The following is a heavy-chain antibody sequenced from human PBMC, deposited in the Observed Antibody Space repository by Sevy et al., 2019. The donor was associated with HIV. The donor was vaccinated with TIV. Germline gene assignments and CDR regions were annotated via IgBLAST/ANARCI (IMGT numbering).Heavy chain of an antibody. CDR3: ARDPDTHSGSYPFDY. Sequence: GGSLRLSCAASGFTVSRYWMHWVRQAPGKGLVWVSRINSDGSSTSYADSVKGRFTISRDNAKNTLYLQMNSLRAEDTAVYYCARDPDTHSGSYPFDYWGQGTLVTVSS. CDR2: INSDGSST. D-gene: IGHD1-26*01. CDR1: GFTVSRYW. J-gene: IGHJ4*02. V-gene: IGHV3-74*01.